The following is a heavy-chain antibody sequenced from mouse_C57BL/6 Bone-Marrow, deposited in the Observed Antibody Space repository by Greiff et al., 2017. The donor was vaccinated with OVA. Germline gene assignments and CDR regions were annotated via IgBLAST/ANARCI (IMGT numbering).Heavy chain of an antibody. CDR1: GYTFTSYW. CDR3: CSEYYGSSKGGYYDV. V-gene: IGHV1-55*01. D-gene: IGHD1-1*01. CDR2: IYPGSGST. J-gene: IGHJ1*03. Sequence: QVQLQQPGAELVKPGASVKLSCKASGYTFTSYWITWVKQRPGQGLEWIGDIYPGSGSTNYNEKFKSKATLTVDTSSSTAYMQLSSLTSEDSAVYYGCSEYYGSSKGGYYDVWGTGTTVTVSS.